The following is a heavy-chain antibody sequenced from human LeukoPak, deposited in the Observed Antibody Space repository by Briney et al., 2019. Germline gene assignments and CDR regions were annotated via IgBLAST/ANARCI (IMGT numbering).Heavy chain of an antibody. Sequence: GGSLRLSCAASGFTFSSYAMSWVRQAPGKGLEWVSAISGSGGSIYYADSVKGRFTISRDNSKNTLYLQMNSLRAEDTAVYYCARPGYSSSWHRFDYWGQGTLVTVSS. CDR3: ARPGYSSSWHRFDY. CDR1: GFTFSSYA. V-gene: IGHV3-23*01. CDR2: ISGSGGSI. D-gene: IGHD6-13*01. J-gene: IGHJ4*02.